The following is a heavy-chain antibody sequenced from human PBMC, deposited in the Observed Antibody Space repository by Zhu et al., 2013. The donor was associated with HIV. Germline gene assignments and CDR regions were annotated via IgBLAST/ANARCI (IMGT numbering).Heavy chain of an antibody. D-gene: IGHD3-3*01. V-gene: IGHV4-4*02. Sequence: QVQLEESGPGLVKPSGTLSLTCGVSGGSISSSDWWSWVRQPPGKGLEWLGEIYHSGISNYNPSLKSRVIMSIDKAKNQFSLKMTSLTAADTATYYCARDDGKLAPSGAFGIWGQGAMVTVSS. CDR2: IYHSGIS. CDR1: GGSISSSDW. J-gene: IGHJ3*02. CDR3: ARDDGKLAPSGAFGI.